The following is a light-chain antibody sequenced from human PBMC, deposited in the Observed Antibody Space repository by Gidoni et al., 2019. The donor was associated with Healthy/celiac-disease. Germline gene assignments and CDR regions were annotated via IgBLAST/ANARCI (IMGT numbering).Light chain of an antibody. CDR2: RNN. V-gene: IGLV1-47*01. CDR1: SSNIGSNY. CDR3: AAWDDSLVV. Sequence: QSVLTQPPSASGTPGHRVTISCSGSSSNIGSNYVSWYQQLPGTAPKLLIYRNNQRPSGVPDRFSGSKSGTSASLAISGLRSEDEADYYCAAWDDSLVVFGGGTKLTVL. J-gene: IGLJ2*01.